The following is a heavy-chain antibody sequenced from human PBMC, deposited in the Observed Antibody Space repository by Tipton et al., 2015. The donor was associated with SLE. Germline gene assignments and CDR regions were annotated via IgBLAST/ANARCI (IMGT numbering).Heavy chain of an antibody. Sequence: LRLSCAVYGGSFSGYYWSWIRQPPGKGLEWIGEINHSGSTNYNPSLKSRVTISVDTSKNQFSLKLSSVTATDTAVYYCARDRGDAFDIWGQGTMVTVSS. V-gene: IGHV4-34*01. CDR3: ARDRGDAFDI. CDR1: GGSFSGYY. D-gene: IGHD3-10*01. CDR2: INHSGST. J-gene: IGHJ3*02.